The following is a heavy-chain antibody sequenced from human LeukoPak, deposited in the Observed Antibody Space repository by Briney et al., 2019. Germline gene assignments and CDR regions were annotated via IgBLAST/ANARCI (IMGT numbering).Heavy chain of an antibody. D-gene: IGHD6-19*01. CDR2: ISAYNGNT. Sequence: PMASVKVSCKASGYTFTSYGISWVRQAPGQGLEWMGWISAYNGNTNYAQKLQGRVTLTTDTSTSTAYMELRSLRSDDTAVYYCARAVSSYDAFDIWGQGTMVTVSS. J-gene: IGHJ3*02. CDR1: GYTFTSYG. CDR3: ARAVSSYDAFDI. V-gene: IGHV1-18*01.